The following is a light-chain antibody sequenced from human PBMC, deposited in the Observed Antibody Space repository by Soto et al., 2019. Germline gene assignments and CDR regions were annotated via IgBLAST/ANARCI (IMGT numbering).Light chain of an antibody. CDR3: QHYGSPPRT. CDR1: QSITSGY. Sequence: EIVLTQSPGTLSLSPGERATLSCRASQSITSGYLAWYQQKPGQAPRLLILGASSRATGIPDRFSASGSGTVFTLAISRLEPEDFAVYYCQHYGSPPRTFGQGTRVEIK. CDR2: GAS. J-gene: IGKJ1*01. V-gene: IGKV3-20*01.